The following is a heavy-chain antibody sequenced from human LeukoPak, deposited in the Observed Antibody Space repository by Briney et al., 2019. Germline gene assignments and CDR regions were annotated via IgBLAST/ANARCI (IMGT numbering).Heavy chain of an antibody. J-gene: IGHJ6*02. Sequence: GGSLRLSCAASGFTFSSYAMHWVRQAPGKGLEWVAVISYDGSNKYYADSVKGRFTISRDNSKNTLYLQMSSLRAEDTAVYYCARDPLRTNYYGMDVWGQGTTVTVSS. V-gene: IGHV3-30*04. CDR2: ISYDGSNK. CDR1: GFTFSSYA. CDR3: ARDPLRTNYYGMDV.